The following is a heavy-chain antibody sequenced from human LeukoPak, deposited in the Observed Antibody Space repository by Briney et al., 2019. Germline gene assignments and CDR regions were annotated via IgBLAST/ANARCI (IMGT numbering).Heavy chain of an antibody. D-gene: IGHD3-10*01. CDR2: INHSGST. J-gene: IGHJ6*03. V-gene: IGHV4-38-2*02. CDR3: ARPLGRITMVRGVKGPKAYYMDV. Sequence: SETLSLTCTVSGYSISSGFYWGWIRPPPGKGLEWIGEINHSGSTNYNPSLKSRVTISVDTSKNQFSLKLSSVTAADTAVYYCARPLGRITMVRGVKGPKAYYMDVWGKGTTVTISS. CDR1: GYSISSGFY.